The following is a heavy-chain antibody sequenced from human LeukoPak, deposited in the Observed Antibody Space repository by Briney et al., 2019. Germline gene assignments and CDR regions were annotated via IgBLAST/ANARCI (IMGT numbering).Heavy chain of an antibody. CDR1: GYTFTSYA. J-gene: IGHJ4*02. V-gene: IGHV1-69*13. D-gene: IGHD3-3*01. CDR2: IIPIFGTA. CDR3: ASTPGTIFGVVIYYFDY. Sequence: SVKVSCKASGYTFTSYAISWVRQAPGQGLEWMGGIIPIFGTANYAQKFQGRVTITADESTSTAYMELSSLRSEDTAVYCCASTPGTIFGVVIYYFDYWGQGTLVTVSS.